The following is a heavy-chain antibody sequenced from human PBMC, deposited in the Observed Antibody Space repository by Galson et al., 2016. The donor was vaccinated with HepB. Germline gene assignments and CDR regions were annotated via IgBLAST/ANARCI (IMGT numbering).Heavy chain of an antibody. V-gene: IGHV3-30*04. J-gene: IGHJ4*02. D-gene: IGHD1-26*01. CDR2: TSYNGNNK. Sequence: SLRLSCAASGFTFSSYAMNWVRQAPGKGLEWVAGTSYNGNNKYYIGTVKGRFPISRDDSKNTVYLQMNGLRGDDTAVYYCARAVAVGGNPPFAFDYWGQGTLVTASS. CDR3: ARAVAVGGNPPFAFDY. CDR1: GFTFSSYA.